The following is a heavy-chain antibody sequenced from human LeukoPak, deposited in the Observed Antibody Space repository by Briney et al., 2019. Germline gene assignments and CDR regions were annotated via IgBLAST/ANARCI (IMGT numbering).Heavy chain of an antibody. V-gene: IGHV1-18*01. J-gene: IGHJ6*03. D-gene: IGHD3-22*01. CDR2: ISAYNGNT. CDR1: GYTFTSYG. CDR3: ARDGTYYYDSSGYYRYYYMDV. Sequence: ASVTVSCTASGYTFTSYGISWVRQAPGQGLEWMGWISAYNGNTNYAQKLQGRVTMTTDTSTSTAYMELRSLRSDDTAVYYCARDGTYYYDSSGYYRYYYMDVRGKGTTVTVSS.